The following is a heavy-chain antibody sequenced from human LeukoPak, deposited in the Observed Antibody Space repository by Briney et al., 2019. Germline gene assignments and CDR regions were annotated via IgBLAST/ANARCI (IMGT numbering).Heavy chain of an antibody. V-gene: IGHV4-61*02. CDR2: ISSSGST. CDR3: ARALDIVVVPAAIIWFDP. Sequence: SETLSLTCTVSGDSISSGDYYWSWIRQPAGKGLEWIGRISSSGSTNYNPSLKSRVTISVDTSKNQFSLKLSSVTAADTAVYYCARALDIVVVPAAIIWFDPWGQGTLVTVSS. CDR1: GDSISSGDYY. D-gene: IGHD2-2*03. J-gene: IGHJ5*02.